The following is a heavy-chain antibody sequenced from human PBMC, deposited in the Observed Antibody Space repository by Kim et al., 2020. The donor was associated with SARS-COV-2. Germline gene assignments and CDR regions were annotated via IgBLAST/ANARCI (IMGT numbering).Heavy chain of an antibody. D-gene: IGHD3-16*01. J-gene: IGHJ6*02. Sequence: GGSLRLSCAASGFMFSTYAMSWVRQAPGRGLEWVSAISRDGRTFYADSVKGRFTISRDNSGNTLHLQMDSLRVADTAVYYCAQELGRRADNWGRGHVATV. V-gene: IGHV3-23*01. CDR1: GFMFSTYA. CDR2: ISRDGRT. CDR3: AQELGRRADNWG.